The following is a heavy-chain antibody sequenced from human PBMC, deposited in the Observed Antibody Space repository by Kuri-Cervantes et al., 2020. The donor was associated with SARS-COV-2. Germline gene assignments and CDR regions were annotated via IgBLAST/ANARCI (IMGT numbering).Heavy chain of an antibody. CDR3: AKDKAKKNDYYYYYYMDV. CDR2: ISGSGGST. V-gene: IGHV3-23*01. CDR1: GFTFSSYA. Sequence: GGSLRLSCAASGFTFSSYAMSWVRQAPGKGLEWVSAISGSGGSTYYADSVKGRFTISRDNSKNTLYLQMNSLRTEDTALYYCAKDKAKKNDYYYYYYMDVWGKGTTVTVSS. J-gene: IGHJ6*03.